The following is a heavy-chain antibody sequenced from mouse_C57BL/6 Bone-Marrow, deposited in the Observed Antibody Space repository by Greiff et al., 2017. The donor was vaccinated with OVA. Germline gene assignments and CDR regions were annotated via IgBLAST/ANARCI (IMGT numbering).Heavy chain of an antibody. V-gene: IGHV1-39*01. CDR3: AFITTVEGYFDY. D-gene: IGHD1-1*01. CDR1: GYSFTDYN. J-gene: IGHJ2*01. CDR2: INPNYGTT. Sequence: VHVKQSGPELVKPGASVKISCKASGYSFTDYNMNWVKQSNGKSLEWIGVINPNYGTTSYNQKFKGKATLTVDQSSSTAYMQLNSLTSEDSAVYYCAFITTVEGYFDYWGQGTTLTVSS.